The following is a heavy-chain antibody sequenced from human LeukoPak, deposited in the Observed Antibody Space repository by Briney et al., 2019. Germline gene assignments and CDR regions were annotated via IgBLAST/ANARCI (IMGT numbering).Heavy chain of an antibody. CDR1: GYTFTGYY. D-gene: IGHD6-19*01. CDR3: ASLRLVDY. CDR2: INPNSGGT. J-gene: IGHJ4*02. V-gene: IGHV1-2*02. Sequence: ASVKVSCKASGYTFTGYYMHWVRQAPGQGLEWMGWINPNSGGTNYAQKFQDRVTMTRDTSVTTAYMELTRLTPDDTAVYYCASLRLVDYWGQGTLVTVSS.